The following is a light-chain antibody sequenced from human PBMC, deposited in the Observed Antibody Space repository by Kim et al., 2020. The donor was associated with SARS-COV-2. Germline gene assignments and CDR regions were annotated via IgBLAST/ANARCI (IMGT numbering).Light chain of an antibody. Sequence: DIQMTQSPSSLSASVGDSVTITCRASQSISSYLNWYQQKPGKAPKVLIYAASSLPSGVPSRFSGRRSGTDFTLTISSLQPQDFSTYYCQQRDRTPVFTFGPGTKVDIK. J-gene: IGKJ3*01. CDR1: QSISSY. CDR2: AAS. V-gene: IGKV1-39*01. CDR3: QQRDRTPVFT.